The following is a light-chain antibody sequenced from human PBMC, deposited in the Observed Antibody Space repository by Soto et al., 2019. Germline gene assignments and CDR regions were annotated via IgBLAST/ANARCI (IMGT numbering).Light chain of an antibody. V-gene: IGLV2-14*01. CDR3: SSYTISSTPLYV. J-gene: IGLJ1*01. Sequence: QSALTQPASVSGSPGQSTAIACTGTSSDVGAYDYVSWYQQHPGKAPKLMIYDVSNRPSGVSNRFSGSKSGNTASLTISGLQAEDEADYYCSSYTISSTPLYVFGTGTKVTVL. CDR1: SSDVGAYDY. CDR2: DVS.